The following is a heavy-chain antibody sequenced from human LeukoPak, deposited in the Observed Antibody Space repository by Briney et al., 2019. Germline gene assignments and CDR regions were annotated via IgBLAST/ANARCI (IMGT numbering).Heavy chain of an antibody. Sequence: QPGGSLRLSCAASGFTFSSYAMNWVRQAPGKGLEWVSAISGSGGSTYYADSVRGRFTISTDNSKNTLYLQMSNLRAEDTAVYYCATPRGTVTTGAVYWGQGTLVTVSS. J-gene: IGHJ4*02. CDR1: GFTFSSYA. V-gene: IGHV3-23*01. CDR3: ATPRGTVTTGAVY. CDR2: ISGSGGST. D-gene: IGHD4-17*01.